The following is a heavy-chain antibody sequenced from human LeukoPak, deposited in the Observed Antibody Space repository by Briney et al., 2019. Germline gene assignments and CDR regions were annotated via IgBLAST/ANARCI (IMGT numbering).Heavy chain of an antibody. J-gene: IGHJ4*02. CDR1: GGSISSGSYY. Sequence: TSETLSLTCAVAGGSISSGSYYWSWIRQPAGNGLEWIGRIYTSGSTNYNPSLKSRVTISVDTSKNQFSLKLSSVTAADTAVYYCARWVGLLIDYWGQGTLVTVSS. CDR2: IYTSGST. CDR3: ARWVGLLIDY. V-gene: IGHV4-61*02. D-gene: IGHD2-15*01.